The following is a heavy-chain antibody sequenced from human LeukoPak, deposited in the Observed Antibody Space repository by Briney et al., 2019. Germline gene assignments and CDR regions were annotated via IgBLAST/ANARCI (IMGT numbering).Heavy chain of an antibody. J-gene: IGHJ4*02. CDR2: IYHSGST. V-gene: IGHV4-4*02. CDR3: ARVSNYGDLYFDY. D-gene: IGHD4-17*01. Sequence: PSETLSLTCAVSGGSISSSNWWSWVRQPPGKGLEWIGEIYHSGSTNYNPSLKSRVTISVDKSKNQFSLKLSSVTAADTAVYYCARVSNYGDLYFDYWGQGTLVTVSS. CDR1: GGSISSSNW.